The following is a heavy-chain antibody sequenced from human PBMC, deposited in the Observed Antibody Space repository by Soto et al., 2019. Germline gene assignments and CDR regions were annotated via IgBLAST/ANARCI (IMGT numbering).Heavy chain of an antibody. J-gene: IGHJ4*02. CDR2: IWYDGSNK. D-gene: IGHD6-19*01. V-gene: IGHV3-33*01. Sequence: SGGSLRLSCAASGFTFSSYGMHWVRQAPGKGLEWVAVIWYDGSNKYYADSVKGRFTISRDNSKNTLYLQMNSLRAEDTAVYYCASMRISGGSSGWLGYWGQGTLVTVSS. CDR1: GFTFSSYG. CDR3: ASMRISGGSSGWLGY.